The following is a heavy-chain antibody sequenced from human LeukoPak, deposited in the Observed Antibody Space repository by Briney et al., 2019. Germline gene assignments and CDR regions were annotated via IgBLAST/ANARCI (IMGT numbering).Heavy chain of an antibody. CDR1: GGSISSGSYY. CDR2: IYTSGST. J-gene: IGHJ3*02. D-gene: IGHD3-10*01. V-gene: IGHV4-61*02. Sequence: SETLSLTCTVSGGSISSGSYYWRWIRQPAGKGLEWIGRIYTSGSTNYNPSLKSRVTISVDTSKNQFSLKLSSVTAADTAVYYCARDYYGSGSYYDDAFDIWGQGTMVTVSS. CDR3: ARDYYGSGSYYDDAFDI.